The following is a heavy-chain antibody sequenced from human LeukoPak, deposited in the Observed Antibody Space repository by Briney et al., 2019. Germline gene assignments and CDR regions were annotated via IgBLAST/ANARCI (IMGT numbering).Heavy chain of an antibody. CDR3: ARARYDYRLPVDP. Sequence: PGGSLRLSCVASGFTFSNYWMHWVRQAPGKRLVWVSHIRNDGTSTSYADSVKGRFTISRDNAKNTLYLQMNSLRDDDTAVYYCARARYDYRLPVDPWGQGTLVTVSS. V-gene: IGHV3-74*01. CDR2: IRNDGTST. J-gene: IGHJ5*02. CDR1: GFTFSNYW. D-gene: IGHD5-12*01.